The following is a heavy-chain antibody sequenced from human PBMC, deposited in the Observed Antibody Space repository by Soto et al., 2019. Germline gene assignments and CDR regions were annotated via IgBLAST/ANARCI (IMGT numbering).Heavy chain of an antibody. J-gene: IGHJ5*02. V-gene: IGHV4-59*01. CDR3: ASSGIVGREVNTWFDP. CDR2: ISYRGST. D-gene: IGHD3-22*01. CDR1: AGSITTSY. Sequence: SETLSLTCTVSAGSITTSYWSWIRQPLGKALEWIGYISYRGSTNYNPSLKSRLTISIDTSKSQISLKLTSMTTADTAVYYCASSGIVGREVNTWFDPWGQGTLVTVSS.